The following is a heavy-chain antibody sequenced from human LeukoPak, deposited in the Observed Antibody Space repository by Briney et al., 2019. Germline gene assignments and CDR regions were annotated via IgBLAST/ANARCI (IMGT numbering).Heavy chain of an antibody. V-gene: IGHV4-59*01. J-gene: IGHJ5*02. D-gene: IGHD5-18*01. CDR2: IYYTGSA. CDR1: GDSISTYY. CDR3: ARDMVDRDMVKALGWFDP. Sequence: PSETLSLTCTVSGDSISTYYWSWIRQPPGKGLEWIGCIYYTGSATYNPSLESRVTISVDTSKNQFSLKLRSVTAADTAVYYCARDMVDRDMVKALGWFDPWGQGTLVTVSS.